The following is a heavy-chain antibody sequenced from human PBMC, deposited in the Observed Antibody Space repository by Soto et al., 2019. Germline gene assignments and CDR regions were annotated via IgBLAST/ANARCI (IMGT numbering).Heavy chain of an antibody. J-gene: IGHJ6*03. CDR2: IIPIFGTA. CDR1: GGTFSSYA. V-gene: IGHV1-69*06. D-gene: IGHD3-10*01. CDR3: ARADEAPGLLLADLDHYYFMDV. Sequence: SVKVYCKASGGTFSSYAISWVRQAPGQGLEWMGGIIPIFGTANYAQKLQGRVTITADTSTSTAYMELRSLRSDDTAVYYCARADEAPGLLLADLDHYYFMDVWGQRSSDIVSS.